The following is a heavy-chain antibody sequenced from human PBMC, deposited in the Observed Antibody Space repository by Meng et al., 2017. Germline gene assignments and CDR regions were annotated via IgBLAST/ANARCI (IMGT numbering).Heavy chain of an antibody. V-gene: IGHV3-53*02. D-gene: IGHD6-19*01. CDR3: ARDSSSGWYHNY. CDR1: GFSVTPSS. Sequence: EGQRAETGGGSTQPGGSLRLSCPASGFSVTPSSMSWVRQAPGKGLEWVSVIYSGGSTYYADSVKGRFSISRDNSKNTLYLQMNSLRAEDTAVYFCARDSSSGWYHNYWGQGTLVTVSS. J-gene: IGHJ4*02. CDR2: IYSGGST.